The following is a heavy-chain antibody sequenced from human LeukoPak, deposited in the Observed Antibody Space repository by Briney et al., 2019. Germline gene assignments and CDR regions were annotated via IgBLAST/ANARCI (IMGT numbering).Heavy chain of an antibody. Sequence: GGSLRLSCAASGFTFSSYWMHWVRQTPGKGLVWVSRINIDGSSTSYADSVKGRFTISRDNAKNTLYLQMNSLRAEDTAVYYCERDSYDSSGYYYGFDNWGQGTLVTVSS. CDR1: GFTFSSYW. V-gene: IGHV3-74*01. CDR3: ERDSYDSSGYYYGFDN. J-gene: IGHJ4*02. CDR2: INIDGSST. D-gene: IGHD3-22*01.